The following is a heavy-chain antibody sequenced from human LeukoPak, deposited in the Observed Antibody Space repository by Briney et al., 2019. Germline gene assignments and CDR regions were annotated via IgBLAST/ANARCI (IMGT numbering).Heavy chain of an antibody. D-gene: IGHD3-22*01. Sequence: EASVKVSCKASGYTFTSYDINWVRQATGQGLEWMGWMNPNSGNTGYAQKFQGRVTMTRNTSISTAYMELSSLRSEDTAVYYCARGSRLVVMDNPHNYYYYYMDVWGKGTTVTVSS. J-gene: IGHJ6*03. CDR1: GYTFTSYD. CDR3: ARGSRLVVMDNPHNYYYYYMDV. V-gene: IGHV1-8*01. CDR2: MNPNSGNT.